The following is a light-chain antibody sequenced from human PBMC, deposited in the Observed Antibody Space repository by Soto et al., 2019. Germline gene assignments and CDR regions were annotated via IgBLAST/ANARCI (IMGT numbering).Light chain of an antibody. CDR1: QSVSSSY. V-gene: IGKV3D-20*01. Sequence: EIVLTQSPATLSLSPGERATISCGASQSVSSSYLAWYQQKPGLAPRLIIYDASNRATGIPDRVSGSGSGTECTLTISSLQPDDFATYYCQQYNSYPLTFGGGTKVDIK. CDR3: QQYNSYPLT. CDR2: DAS. J-gene: IGKJ4*01.